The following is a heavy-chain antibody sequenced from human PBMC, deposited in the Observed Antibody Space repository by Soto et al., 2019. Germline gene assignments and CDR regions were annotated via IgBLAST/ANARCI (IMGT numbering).Heavy chain of an antibody. J-gene: IGHJ6*02. V-gene: IGHV3-53*02. CDR2: LYSSATT. CDR1: GFSVTNSY. CDR3: ARDWSKFSYNYPYYYAMDA. D-gene: IGHD5-18*01. Sequence: EVQLVETGGGLIQPGGSLRLSCTVSGFSVTNSYINWVRQAPGKGLEWVSILYSSATTYYADSVRGRFTVSRDDSKNTLFLHMNSLRADDTAVYYCARDWSKFSYNYPYYYAMDAWGQGTTVTVSS.